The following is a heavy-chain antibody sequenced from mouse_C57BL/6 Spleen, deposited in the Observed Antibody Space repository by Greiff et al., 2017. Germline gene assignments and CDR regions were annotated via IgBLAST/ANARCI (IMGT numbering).Heavy chain of an antibody. Sequence: QLQQPGAELVKPGASVKLSCKASGYTFTSYWMQWVKQRPGQGLEWIGEIDPSDSYTNYNQKFKGKATLTVDTSSSTAYMQLSSLTSEDSAVYYCARGGVYGSSYGYWGQGTTLTVSS. CDR3: ARGGVYGSSYGY. D-gene: IGHD1-1*01. V-gene: IGHV1-50*01. J-gene: IGHJ2*01. CDR1: GYTFTSYW. CDR2: IDPSDSYT.